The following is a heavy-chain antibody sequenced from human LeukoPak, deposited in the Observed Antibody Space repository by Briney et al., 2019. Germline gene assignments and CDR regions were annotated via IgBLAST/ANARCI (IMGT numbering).Heavy chain of an antibody. CDR2: ISWNSGSI. D-gene: IGHD2-2*01. J-gene: IGHJ3*02. CDR1: GFTFDDYA. CDR3: AKGAPGYCSSTSCYADAFDI. Sequence: PGRSLRLSCAASGFTFDDYAMHWVRHAPGKGLEWVSGISWNSGSIGYADSVKGRFTISRDNAKNSLYLQMNSLRAEDTALYYCAKGAPGYCSSTSCYADAFDIWGQGTMVTVSS. V-gene: IGHV3-9*01.